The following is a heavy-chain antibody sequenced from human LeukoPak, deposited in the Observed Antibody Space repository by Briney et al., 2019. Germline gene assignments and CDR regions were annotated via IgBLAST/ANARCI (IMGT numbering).Heavy chain of an antibody. J-gene: IGHJ4*02. CDR2: INHSGST. Sequence: SETLSLTCAVYGGSFSGYYWSWIRQPPGKGLEWIGEINHSGSTNYNPSLKSRVTISVDTSKNQFSLKLSSVTAADTAVYYYARAVVTMVRGVSRPFDYWGQGTLVTVSS. V-gene: IGHV4-34*01. CDR3: ARAVVTMVRGVSRPFDY. CDR1: GGSFSGYY. D-gene: IGHD3-10*01.